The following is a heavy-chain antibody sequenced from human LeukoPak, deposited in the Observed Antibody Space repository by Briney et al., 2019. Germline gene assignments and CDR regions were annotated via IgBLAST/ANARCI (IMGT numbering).Heavy chain of an antibody. CDR2: IYYSGST. J-gene: IGHJ5*02. V-gene: IGHV4-39*07. CDR1: GGSISSSSYY. CDR3: ARDGTQDSSGEGWFDP. D-gene: IGHD6-19*01. Sequence: SETLSLTCNVSGGSISSSSYYWGWIRQPPGKGLEWIGNIYYSGSTYYNPSLKSRVTISVDTSKNQFSLKLSSVTAADTAVYYCARDGTQDSSGEGWFDPWGQGTLVTVSS.